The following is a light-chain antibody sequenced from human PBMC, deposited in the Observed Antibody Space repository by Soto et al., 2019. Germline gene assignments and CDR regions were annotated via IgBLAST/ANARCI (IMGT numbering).Light chain of an antibody. V-gene: IGLV2-14*03. CDR2: DVT. Sequence: QAVVTQPASVSGSTGQSITISCTGTSSDVGGYNYVSWYQQHPGKAPKLMISDVTNRPSGVSNRFSGSKSGNTASLTISGLQAEDDAEYYCSSYTSSTTFIFGTGTKVTVL. CDR3: SSYTSSTTFI. J-gene: IGLJ1*01. CDR1: SSDVGGYNY.